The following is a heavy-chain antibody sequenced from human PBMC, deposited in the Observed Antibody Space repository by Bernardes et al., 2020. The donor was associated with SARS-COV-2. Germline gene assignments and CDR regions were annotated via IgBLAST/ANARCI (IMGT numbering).Heavy chain of an antibody. J-gene: IGHJ4*02. CDR1: GFTFSSYS. CDR3: ARVDHTNLYFFDS. V-gene: IGHV3-21*01. Sequence: WGSLRLSCATSGFTFSSYSMNWSRLAPGKGLEWVSSISTACTYISYADSVMGRFTISRDNARNSLYLQMGSLRAEEKAVYYCARVDHTNLYFFDSWGQGTLVTVSS. CDR2: ISTACTYI. D-gene: IGHD2-8*01.